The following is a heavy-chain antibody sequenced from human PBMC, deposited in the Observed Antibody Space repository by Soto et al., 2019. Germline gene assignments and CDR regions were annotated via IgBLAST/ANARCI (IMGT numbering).Heavy chain of an antibody. J-gene: IGHJ4*02. D-gene: IGHD3-10*01. Sequence: QVQLVESGGGVVQPGRSLRLPCAASGFTFSTYGMHWVRQAPGKGLEWVAAISYDGSNKYYADSVKDRFTISRDNSKNTLYLQMNSLRAEDTAVYYCAKSYGSGSFSVSDYWGQGTLVTVSS. CDR1: GFTFSTYG. CDR3: AKSYGSGSFSVSDY. CDR2: ISYDGSNK. V-gene: IGHV3-30*18.